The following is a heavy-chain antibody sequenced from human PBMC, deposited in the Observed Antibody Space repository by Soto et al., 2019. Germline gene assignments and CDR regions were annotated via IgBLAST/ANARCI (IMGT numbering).Heavy chain of an antibody. J-gene: IGHJ4*02. V-gene: IGHV4-59*01. Sequence: PSETLSLTCTVSGGSISSYYWSWIRQPPGKGLEWIGYIYYSGSTNYNPSLKSRVTISVDTSKNQFSLKLSSVTAADTAVYYCARNTRGYSCGNFDYWGQGTLVTVSS. D-gene: IGHD5-18*01. CDR2: IYYSGST. CDR3: ARNTRGYSCGNFDY. CDR1: GGSISSYY.